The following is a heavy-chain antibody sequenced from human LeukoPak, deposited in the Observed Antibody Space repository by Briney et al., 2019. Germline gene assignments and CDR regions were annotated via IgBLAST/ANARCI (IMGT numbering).Heavy chain of an antibody. V-gene: IGHV4-59*08. CDR3: AGHHPRNTVDF. CDR2: ISDIGSI. D-gene: IGHD2-8*02. CDR1: GGSISSYY. Sequence: PSETLSLTCTVSGGSISSYYWSWIRQPPEKGLEWIAYISDIGSINYNPSLKSRVTISLDTSKNQFSLKPGSVTAADTAVYYCAGHHPRNTVDFWGQGTLVTVSS. J-gene: IGHJ4*02.